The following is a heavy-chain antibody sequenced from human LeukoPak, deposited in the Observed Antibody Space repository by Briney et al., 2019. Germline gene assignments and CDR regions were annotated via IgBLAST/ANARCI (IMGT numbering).Heavy chain of an antibody. CDR1: GGTFSSYA. CDR3: ARAGARYCSSTSCYNLDY. Sequence: SVKVSCKASGGTFSSYAISWVRQAPGQGLEWMGGIIPIFGTANYAQKFQGRVTVTADESTSTAYMELSSLRSEDTAVYYCARAGARYCSSTSCYNLDYWGQGTLVTVSS. D-gene: IGHD2-2*02. V-gene: IGHV1-69*13. CDR2: IIPIFGTA. J-gene: IGHJ4*02.